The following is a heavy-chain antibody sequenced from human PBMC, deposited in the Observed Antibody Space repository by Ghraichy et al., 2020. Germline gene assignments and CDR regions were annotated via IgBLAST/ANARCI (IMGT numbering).Heavy chain of an antibody. CDR2: IYYSGST. CDR3: AGSYYDFWSGYVYWFDP. Sequence: SETLTLTCTVSGGSISSSSYYWGWIRQPPGKGLEWIGSIYYSGSTYYNPSLKSRVTISVDTSKNQFSLKLSSVTAADTAVYYCAGSYYDFWSGYVYWFDPWGQGTLVTVSS. V-gene: IGHV4-39*01. CDR1: GGSISSSSYY. J-gene: IGHJ5*02. D-gene: IGHD3-3*01.